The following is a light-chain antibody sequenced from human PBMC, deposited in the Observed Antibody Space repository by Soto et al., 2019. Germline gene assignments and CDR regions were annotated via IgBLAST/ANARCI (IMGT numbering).Light chain of an antibody. J-gene: IGKJ1*01. Sequence: QMTQSPSSLSASVGDRVTITCRASQSISTYLNWYQHKQGKAPKVLINGASRLHTGVPSRFSGSGSGTDFTLTISSLQPEDFATYVCQQKYRLPRTFGQGTKVEIK. CDR1: QSISTY. CDR2: GAS. V-gene: IGKV1-39*01. CDR3: QQKYRLPRT.